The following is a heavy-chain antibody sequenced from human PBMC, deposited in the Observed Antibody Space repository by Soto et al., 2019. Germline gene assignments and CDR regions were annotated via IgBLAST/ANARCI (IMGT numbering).Heavy chain of an antibody. J-gene: IGHJ6*02. Sequence: GGSLRLSCAASGFTFSNAWMNWVRQAPGKGLEWVGRIKSKTDGGTTDYAAPVKGRFTISRDDSKNTLYLQMNSLKTEDTAVYYCTTGSPWFGELYTPLYYYYGMDVWGQGTTVTVSS. D-gene: IGHD3-10*01. CDR2: IKSKTDGGTT. CDR3: TTGSPWFGELYTPLYYYYGMDV. V-gene: IGHV3-15*07. CDR1: GFTFSNAW.